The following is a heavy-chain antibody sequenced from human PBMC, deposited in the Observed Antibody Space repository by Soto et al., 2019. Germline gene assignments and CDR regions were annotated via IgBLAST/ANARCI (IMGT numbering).Heavy chain of an antibody. Sequence: EVRLLESGGGFVQPGGSLRLSCAASGFTFSISAMNWVRQAPGKGLEWVSFISADGYSRYYADSVKGRFTISRDNSKNTLLLQMNSLRTEDTAVYYCAKRAGDDNIDYWGQGNLVTVSS. CDR3: AKRAGDDNIDY. J-gene: IGHJ4*02. D-gene: IGHD3-9*01. CDR1: GFTFSISA. V-gene: IGHV3-23*01. CDR2: ISADGYSR.